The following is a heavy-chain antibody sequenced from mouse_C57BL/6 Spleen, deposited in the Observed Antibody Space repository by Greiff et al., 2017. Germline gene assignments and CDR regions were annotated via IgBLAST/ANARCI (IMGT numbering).Heavy chain of an antibody. J-gene: IGHJ2*01. CDR2: ISYDGSN. CDR3: ARGGREGFDY. V-gene: IGHV3-6*01. CDR1: GYSITSGYY. Sequence: ESGPGLVKPSQSLSLTCSVTGYSITSGYYWNWIRQFPGNKLEWMGYISYDGSNNYNPSLKNRISITRDTSKNQFFLKLNSVTTEDTATYDCARGGREGFDYWGQGTTLTVSS. D-gene: IGHD6-1*01.